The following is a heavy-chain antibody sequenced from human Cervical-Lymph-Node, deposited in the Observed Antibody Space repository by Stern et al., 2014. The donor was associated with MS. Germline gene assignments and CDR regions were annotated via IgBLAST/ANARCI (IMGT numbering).Heavy chain of an antibody. CDR3: ARDTSSPERSDW. V-gene: IGHV3-53*01. J-gene: IGHJ4*02. Sequence: EDKLVESAGGVIQPGGSLRLSCTASGFTVSRAYMTWVRQAPGQGLEWVSLITNVGSTFYTDSVKGRFTISRDDSKNTVYLHMTSLRAEDTAMYYCARDTSSPERSDWWGQGTLVTVSS. D-gene: IGHD1-1*01. CDR1: GFTVSRAY. CDR2: ITNVGST.